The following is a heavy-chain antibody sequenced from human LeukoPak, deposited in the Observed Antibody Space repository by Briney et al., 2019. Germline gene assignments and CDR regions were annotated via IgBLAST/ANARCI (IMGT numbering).Heavy chain of an antibody. Sequence: SETLSLTCAVYGGSFSGYYWSWVRQPPGKGLEWIGEINHSGSTNYNPSLKSRVTISVGTSKNQFSLKLSSVTAADTAVYYCARGAPHYDILTGDYYYGMDVWGKGTTVTVSS. D-gene: IGHD3-9*01. J-gene: IGHJ6*04. CDR3: ARGAPHYDILTGDYYYGMDV. V-gene: IGHV4-34*01. CDR2: INHSGST. CDR1: GGSFSGYY.